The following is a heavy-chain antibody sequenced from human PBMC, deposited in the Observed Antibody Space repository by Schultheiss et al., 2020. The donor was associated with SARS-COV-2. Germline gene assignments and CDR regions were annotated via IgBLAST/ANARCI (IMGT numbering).Heavy chain of an antibody. CDR2: INAGNGNT. D-gene: IGHD3-10*01. J-gene: IGHJ4*02. CDR3: ARASKGYGSGSRYFDY. CDR1: GYTFTSYA. Sequence: VKVSCKASGYTFTSYAMHWVRQAPGQRLEWMGWINAGNGNTKYSQKFQGRVTITRDTSASTAYMELSSLRSEDTAVYYCARASKGYGSGSRYFDYWGQGTLVTVSS. V-gene: IGHV1-3*01.